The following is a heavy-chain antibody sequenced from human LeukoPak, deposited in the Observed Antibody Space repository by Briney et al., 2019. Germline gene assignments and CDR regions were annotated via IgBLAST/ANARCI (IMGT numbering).Heavy chain of an antibody. CDR2: IYYSGST. CDR3: ARTRTYYDILTGYRPYYMDV. CDR1: GGSISSSSYY. V-gene: IGHV4-39*07. D-gene: IGHD3-9*01. Sequence: SETLSLTCTVSGGSISSSSYYWGWIRQPPGKGLEWIGSIYYSGSTYYNPSLKSRVTISVDTSKNQFSLKLSSVTAADTAVYYCARTRTYYDILTGYRPYYMDVWGKGTTVTISS. J-gene: IGHJ6*03.